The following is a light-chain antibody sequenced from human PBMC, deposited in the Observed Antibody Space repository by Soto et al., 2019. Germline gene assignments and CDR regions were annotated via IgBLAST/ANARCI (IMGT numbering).Light chain of an antibody. CDR2: GGS. CDR3: QQYNDWPRK. Sequence: EIVLTRAPATLSMYPGERATLSCMASRSTPSNLPWSQQKPGQAPRLVIYGGSTKVTGIPARFSGSGSGTEFTLTISSLLSEEFAVYYCQQYNDWPRKFGQGTKVDI. V-gene: IGKV3-15*01. J-gene: IGKJ1*01. CDR1: RSTPSN.